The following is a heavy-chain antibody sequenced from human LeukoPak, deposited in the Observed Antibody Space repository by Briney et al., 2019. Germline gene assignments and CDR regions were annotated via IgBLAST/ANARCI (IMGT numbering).Heavy chain of an antibody. CDR1: GFTFSSYW. CDR3: AREAYYYDSSGYPTENYFDY. Sequence: PGGSLRLSCAASGFTFSSYWMHWVRQAPGKGLVWVSRINSDGSSTSYADSVKGRFAISRDNAKNSLYLQMNSLRAEDTAVYYCAREAYYYDSSGYPTENYFDYWGQGTLVTVSS. CDR2: INSDGSST. V-gene: IGHV3-74*01. D-gene: IGHD3-22*01. J-gene: IGHJ4*02.